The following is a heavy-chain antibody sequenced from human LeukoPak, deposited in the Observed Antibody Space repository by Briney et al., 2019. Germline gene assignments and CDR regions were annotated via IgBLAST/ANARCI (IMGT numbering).Heavy chain of an antibody. J-gene: IGHJ1*01. CDR1: GFTVSSNY. V-gene: IGHV3-74*01. CDR2: INSGGTVT. Sequence: GGSLRLSCAASGFTVSSNYMSWVRQAPGKGLVWVSRINSGGTVTNYADSVKGRLTISRDNAKNTLYLQMNTLRAEDTAVYYCATYSSLNRREFQYWGQGTLLTVSS. CDR3: ATYSSLNRREFQY. D-gene: IGHD3-22*01.